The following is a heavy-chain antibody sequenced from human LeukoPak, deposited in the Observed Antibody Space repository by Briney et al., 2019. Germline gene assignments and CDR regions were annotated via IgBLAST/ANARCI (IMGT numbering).Heavy chain of an antibody. CDR2: IYTSGST. V-gene: IGHV4-4*07. Sequence: SDTLSLTCNASGGSMTSYYWSWIRKPAGQGLEWIGRIYTSGSTNYSPPLRRRVAMSVDTSNNHFSLNLSSVTAADTAVYYCARDSAARAYDIWGQGTMVTVSS. D-gene: IGHD1-26*01. J-gene: IGHJ3*02. CDR3: ARDSAARAYDI. CDR1: GGSMTSYY.